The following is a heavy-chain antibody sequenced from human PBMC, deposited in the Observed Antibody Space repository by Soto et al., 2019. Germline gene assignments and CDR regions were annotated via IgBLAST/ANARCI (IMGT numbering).Heavy chain of an antibody. CDR1: GFTFSSYG. D-gene: IGHD6-19*01. Sequence: GGSLRLSCAASGFTFSSYGMHWVRQAPGKGLEWVAVISYDGSNKYYADSVKGRFTISRDNSKNTLYLQMNSLRAEDTAVYYCAKDFESSGWNLFDYWGQGTLVTVSS. CDR3: AKDFESSGWNLFDY. V-gene: IGHV3-30*18. CDR2: ISYDGSNK. J-gene: IGHJ4*02.